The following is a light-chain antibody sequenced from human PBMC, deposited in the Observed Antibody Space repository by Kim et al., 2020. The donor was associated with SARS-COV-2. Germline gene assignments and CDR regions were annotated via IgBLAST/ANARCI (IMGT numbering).Light chain of an antibody. J-gene: IGKJ4*01. CDR3: QQYGASSLT. Sequence: PGKSATLSCRASQSVSNSRLAWYQQKPGQAPRLLIYDASSRATGITDRFSGSGSGTDFTLTISRLEPEDFAVYYCQQYGASSLTFGGGTKVDIK. CDR2: DAS. V-gene: IGKV3-20*01. CDR1: QSVSNSR.